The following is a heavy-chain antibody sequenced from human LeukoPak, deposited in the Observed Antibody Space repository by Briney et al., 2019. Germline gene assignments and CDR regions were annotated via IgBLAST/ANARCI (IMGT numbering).Heavy chain of an antibody. D-gene: IGHD2-2*01. CDR2: IIPILGIA. CDR1: GGTFSSYA. J-gene: IGHJ4*02. Sequence: GASVKVSCKASGGTFSSYAISWVRQAPGQGLEWMGRIIPILGIANYAQKFQGRVTITADKSTSTAYMELSSLRSEDTAVYYCAREGSSTSYLDYWGQGTLVTVSS. CDR3: AREGSSTSYLDY. V-gene: IGHV1-69*04.